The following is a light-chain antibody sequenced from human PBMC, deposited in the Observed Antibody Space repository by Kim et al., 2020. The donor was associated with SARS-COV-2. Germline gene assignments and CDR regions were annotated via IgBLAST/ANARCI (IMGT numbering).Light chain of an antibody. CDR2: QDT. J-gene: IGLJ2*01. V-gene: IGLV3-1*01. Sequence: VSPGQNASITCSGDRLVEKYVCWYQQKPGQSPVVVIYQDTQRPSGIPERFSGSNSGNTATLTISGTQATDEADYYCQVWASTTTVFGGGTQLTVL. CDR3: QVWASTTTV. CDR1: RLVEKY.